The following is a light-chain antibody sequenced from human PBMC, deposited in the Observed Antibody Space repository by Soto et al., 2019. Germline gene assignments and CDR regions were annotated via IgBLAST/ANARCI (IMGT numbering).Light chain of an antibody. CDR1: QRVSSN. J-gene: IGKJ5*01. CDR3: QQYNNWLIT. Sequence: EIVMTQSPATLSVSPGERATLSCSATQRVSSNLAWNQQKPGQAPRLLISGASTRATGIPARFNGSGSGTEFTLTISSLQSEDFGVYFCQQYNNWLITFGQGTRLEIQ. V-gene: IGKV3-15*01. CDR2: GAS.